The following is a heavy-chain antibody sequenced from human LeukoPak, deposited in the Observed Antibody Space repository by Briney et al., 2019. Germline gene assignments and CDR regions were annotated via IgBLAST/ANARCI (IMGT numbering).Heavy chain of an antibody. Sequence: GGSLRLSCAASGFTFSSYAMSWVRQAPGKGLEWVSAISGSGGSTYYADSVKGRFTISRDNSKNTLYLQMNSLRAEDTAAYYCAKPHGWSPYYFDYWGQGTLVTVSS. CDR3: AKPHGWSPYYFDY. V-gene: IGHV3-23*01. CDR1: GFTFSSYA. D-gene: IGHD6-19*01. CDR2: ISGSGGST. J-gene: IGHJ4*02.